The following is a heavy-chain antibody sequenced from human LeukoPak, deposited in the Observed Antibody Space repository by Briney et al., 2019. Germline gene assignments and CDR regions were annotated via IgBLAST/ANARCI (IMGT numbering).Heavy chain of an antibody. D-gene: IGHD3-9*01. CDR3: ARAYYDILTGYFRPFDY. J-gene: IGHJ4*02. Sequence: ASVKVSCKASGYTFTSYDINWVRQATGQGLEWMGWMNPNSGNTGYAQKFQGRVTMTRNTSISTAYMELSSLRSEDTAVYYCARAYYDILTGYFRPFDYWGQGTLVTVSS. CDR1: GYTFTSYD. V-gene: IGHV1-8*01. CDR2: MNPNSGNT.